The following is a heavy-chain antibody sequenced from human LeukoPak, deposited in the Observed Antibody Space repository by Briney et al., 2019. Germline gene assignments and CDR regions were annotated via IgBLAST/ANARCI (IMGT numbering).Heavy chain of an antibody. V-gene: IGHV3-48*01. Sequence: GGSLRLSCAASGFTFSSYSMNWVRQAPGKGLEWVSYISSSSTIYYADSVKGRFTISRDNAKNSLYLQMNSLRAEDTAVYYCARGCGGDCYSGYYYGMDVWGQGTTVTVSS. CDR1: GFTFSSYS. J-gene: IGHJ6*02. CDR3: ARGCGGDCYSGYYYGMDV. D-gene: IGHD2-21*02. CDR2: ISSSSTI.